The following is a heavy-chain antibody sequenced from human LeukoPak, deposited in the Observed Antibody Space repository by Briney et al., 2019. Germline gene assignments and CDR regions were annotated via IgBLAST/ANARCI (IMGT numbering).Heavy chain of an antibody. D-gene: IGHD3-22*01. V-gene: IGHV4-34*01. CDR1: GGSFSGYY. CDR2: INHSGST. J-gene: IGHJ3*02. Sequence: SETLSLTCAVYGGSFSGYYWSWVRQPPGKGLEWIGEINHSGSTNYNPSLKSRVTISVDTSKNQFSLKLSSVTAADTAVYYCARVYYDDAFDIWGQGTMVTVSS. CDR3: ARVYYDDAFDI.